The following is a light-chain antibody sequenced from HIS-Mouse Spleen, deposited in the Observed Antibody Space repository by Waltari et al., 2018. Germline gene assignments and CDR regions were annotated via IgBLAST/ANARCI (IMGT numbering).Light chain of an antibody. Sequence: SYELTQPPSVSVSPGQTARIPCPGDALPQKYASWYHPKSGPAPVLVIYEDSNRPSGIPGRFSGASSGTMATLTISGAQVEDEADYYCYSTDSSGNHRVFGGGTKLTVL. CDR1: ALPQKY. CDR3: YSTDSSGNHRV. V-gene: IGLV3-10*01. J-gene: IGLJ2*01. CDR2: EDS.